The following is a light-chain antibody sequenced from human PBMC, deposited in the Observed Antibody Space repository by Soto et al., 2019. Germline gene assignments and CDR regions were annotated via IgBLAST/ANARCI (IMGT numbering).Light chain of an antibody. CDR3: QSYDSSLSGVV. V-gene: IGLV1-40*01. Sequence: QPVLTQPPSVSGAPGQRVTISCTGSSSNIGAGYAVHWYQQLPGTAPKLLIYGNVNRPSGVPDRFSGSKSGTSASLAITGLQAEDEADYYCQSYDSSLSGVVFGGGTKLTVL. CDR2: GNV. CDR1: SSNIGAGYA. J-gene: IGLJ2*01.